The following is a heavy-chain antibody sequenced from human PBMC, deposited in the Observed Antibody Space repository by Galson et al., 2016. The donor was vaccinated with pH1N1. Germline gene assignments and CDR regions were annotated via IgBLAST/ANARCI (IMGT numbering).Heavy chain of an antibody. V-gene: IGHV1-2*02. Sequence: SVKVSCKASGYTFTGYYMHWVRQAPGQGLEWMGWINPDTGSTSYAQKLLGRDTMTRDTSISTVYMELSSLRSDDTAVYYCARVSSTIPFDPWGQGTLVTVSS. CDR1: GYTFTGYY. J-gene: IGHJ5*02. CDR2: INPDTGST. D-gene: IGHD2-2*01. CDR3: ARVSSTIPFDP.